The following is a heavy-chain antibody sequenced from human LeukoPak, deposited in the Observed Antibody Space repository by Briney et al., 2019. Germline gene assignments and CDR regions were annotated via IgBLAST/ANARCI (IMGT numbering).Heavy chain of an antibody. CDR3: TRGGSASYSPYQSVFDI. CDR1: GYTFTDYY. CDR2: INPNTGGT. D-gene: IGHD2-15*01. V-gene: IGHV1-2*02. Sequence: ASVKVSCKASGYTFTDYYIHWVRQAPGQGFEWMGWINPNTGGTNFAQKFQGRVTLIGDTSIKTAYMDLTKLRPDDTALYYCTRGGSASYSPYQSVFDIWGQGTLVTVSS. J-gene: IGHJ3*02.